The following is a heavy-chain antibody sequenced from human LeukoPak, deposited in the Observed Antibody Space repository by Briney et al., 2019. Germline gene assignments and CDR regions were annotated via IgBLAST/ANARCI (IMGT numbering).Heavy chain of an antibody. CDR1: GFTVRSYY. V-gene: IGHV3-53*01. Sequence: PGGSLRLSCAASGFTVRSYYMSWVRQPPGKGLEWVSIIYSGGSTYYADSVRGRFTISRDNSKNTLYLQMNSLRAEDTAVYYCARAQDTAMVYYFDSWGQGTLVTVSS. CDR2: IYSGGST. D-gene: IGHD5-18*01. J-gene: IGHJ4*02. CDR3: ARAQDTAMVYYFDS.